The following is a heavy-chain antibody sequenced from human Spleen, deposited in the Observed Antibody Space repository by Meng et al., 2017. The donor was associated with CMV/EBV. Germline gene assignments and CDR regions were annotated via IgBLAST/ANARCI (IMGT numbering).Heavy chain of an antibody. V-gene: IGHV3-9*01. D-gene: IGHD1-26*01. CDR3: AKDIRGSYYDDYYTMDV. J-gene: IGHJ6*02. CDR1: GFTFSDYS. Sequence: GGSLRLSCAASGFTFSDYSMNWVRQAPGKGLEWVSGISWNSGTIGYADSVKGRFTISRNNAKNSLYLQMNSLRAEDTALYYCAKDIRGSYYDDYYTMDVWGQGTTVTVSS. CDR2: ISWNSGTI.